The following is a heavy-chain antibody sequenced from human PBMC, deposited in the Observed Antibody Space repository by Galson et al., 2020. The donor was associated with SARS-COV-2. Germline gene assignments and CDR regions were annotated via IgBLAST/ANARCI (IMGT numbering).Heavy chain of an antibody. CDR3: AKGRSTMGAKD. J-gene: IGHJ4*02. V-gene: IGHV3-33*05. Sequence: GGSLRLSCEGAGITFSKYVMHWVRQPPGKGLEWVADISFDGTKKFYADSVKGRFAISRDNSNYTLFLEMHNLRPEDTAIYYCAKGRSTMGAKDWGQGSLVIVSS. CDR2: ISFDGTKK. D-gene: IGHD2-2*01. CDR1: GITFSKYV.